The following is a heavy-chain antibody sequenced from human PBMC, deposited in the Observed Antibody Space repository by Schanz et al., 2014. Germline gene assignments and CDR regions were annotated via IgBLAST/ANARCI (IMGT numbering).Heavy chain of an antibody. CDR2: ITYNGGTI. CDR1: GFGFSSYS. D-gene: IGHD3-10*01. Sequence: EVQLVESGGGLIQPGGSLRLSCAASGFGFSSYSMNWVRQAPGKGLEWVSYITYNGGTIYYADSVRGRFTISRDNAENTLFLQMNSLRAEDTAVYYCAKGRFGELSAFDIWGQGTMVTVSS. V-gene: IGHV3-48*01. CDR3: AKGRFGELSAFDI. J-gene: IGHJ3*02.